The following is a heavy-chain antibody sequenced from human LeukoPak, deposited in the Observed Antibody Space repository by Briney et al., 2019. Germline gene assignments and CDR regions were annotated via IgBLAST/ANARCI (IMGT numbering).Heavy chain of an antibody. V-gene: IGHV3-23*01. CDR3: AKGLGSGSYEDYYYGMDV. Sequence: GGSLRLSCAASGFTFSSYAMSWVRQAPGKGLEWVSSISGSGGSTYYADSVKGRFTISRDNSKNTLYLQMNSLRAEDTAVSYCAKGLGSGSYEDYYYGMDVWGQGTTVTVSS. D-gene: IGHD3-10*01. CDR2: ISGSGGST. CDR1: GFTFSSYA. J-gene: IGHJ6*02.